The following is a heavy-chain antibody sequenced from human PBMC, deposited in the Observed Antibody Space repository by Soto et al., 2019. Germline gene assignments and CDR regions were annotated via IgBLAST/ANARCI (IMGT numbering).Heavy chain of an antibody. Sequence: LCGGSISSGGYYWSWIRQHPGKGLEWIGYIYYSGSTYYNPSLKSRVTISVDTSKNQFSLKLSSVTAADTAVYYCARGRYCTNGVCSSFDYWGQCTLVTVSS. CDR3: ARGRYCTNGVCSSFDY. D-gene: IGHD2-8*01. V-gene: IGHV4-31*02. J-gene: IGHJ4*02. CDR2: IYYSGST. CDR1: GGSISSGGYY.